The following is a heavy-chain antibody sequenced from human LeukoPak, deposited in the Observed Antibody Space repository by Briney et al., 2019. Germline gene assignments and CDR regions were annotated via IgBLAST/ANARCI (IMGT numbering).Heavy chain of an antibody. V-gene: IGHV5-51*01. Sequence: GESLKISCKGSGYSFTSYWIGWVRQMPGKGLEWMGIINPGDSDTRYSPSFQGQVTISADKSISTAYLQWSSLKASDTAMYYCAREGTLRYNSMYNQGDYFDYWGQGTLVTVSS. D-gene: IGHD5-24*01. CDR3: AREGTLRYNSMYNQGDYFDY. J-gene: IGHJ4*02. CDR1: GYSFTSYW. CDR2: INPGDSDT.